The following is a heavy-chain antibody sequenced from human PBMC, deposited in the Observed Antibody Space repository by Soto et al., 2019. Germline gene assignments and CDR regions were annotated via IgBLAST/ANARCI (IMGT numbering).Heavy chain of an antibody. CDR1: GGSITSITNHY. J-gene: IGHJ6*02. CDR2: ISYSGHT. CDR3: ARRPSTMVRGVPKNYYGMDV. Sequence: LTCTVSGGSITSITNHYCSWIRQPPGKGLEWIGYISYSGHTSYNPSLKSRVILSVDTSKNQFSLKLGSVTAADTAVYYCARRPSTMVRGVPKNYYGMDVWGQGTTVTVSS. V-gene: IGHV4-59*08. D-gene: IGHD3-10*01.